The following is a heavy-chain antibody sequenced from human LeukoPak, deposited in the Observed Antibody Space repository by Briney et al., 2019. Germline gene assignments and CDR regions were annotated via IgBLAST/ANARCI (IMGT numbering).Heavy chain of an antibody. J-gene: IGHJ4*02. D-gene: IGHD6-19*01. CDR3: ASPADSSGWYSDY. CDR1: GGSISSSSYY. CDR2: IYYSGST. V-gene: IGHV4-39*01. Sequence: PSETLSLTCTVSGGSISSSSYYWGWIRQPPGRGLEWIGSIYYSGSTYYNPSLKSRVTISVDTSKNQFSLKLNSVTAADTAVYYCASPADSSGWYSDYWGQGTLVTVSS.